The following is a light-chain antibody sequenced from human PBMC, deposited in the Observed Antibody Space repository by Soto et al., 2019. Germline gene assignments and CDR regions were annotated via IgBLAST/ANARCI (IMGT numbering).Light chain of an antibody. V-gene: IGKV3-11*01. J-gene: IGKJ4*01. CDR1: QSINIY. CDR2: DAS. Sequence: EIVLTQSPATLSLSPGERATLSCRASQSINIYLAWFQQKRGQAPRLLIYDASNRATGIPARFSGSGSGTDFTLTISSLEPEDFAVYYCQQRFNWPLTFGGGTKVEIK. CDR3: QQRFNWPLT.